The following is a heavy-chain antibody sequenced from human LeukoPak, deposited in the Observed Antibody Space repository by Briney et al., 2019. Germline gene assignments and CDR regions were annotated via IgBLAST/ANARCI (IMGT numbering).Heavy chain of an antibody. CDR2: IIPIFGTA. Sequence: ASVKVSCKASGGTFSSYAISWVRQAPGQGLEWMGGIIPIFGTANYAQKFQGRVTITTDESTSTAYMELSSLRSEDTAVYYCAREMHYDFWSGYPNWFDPWGQGTLVTVSS. V-gene: IGHV1-69*05. J-gene: IGHJ5*02. D-gene: IGHD3-3*01. CDR1: GGTFSSYA. CDR3: AREMHYDFWSGYPNWFDP.